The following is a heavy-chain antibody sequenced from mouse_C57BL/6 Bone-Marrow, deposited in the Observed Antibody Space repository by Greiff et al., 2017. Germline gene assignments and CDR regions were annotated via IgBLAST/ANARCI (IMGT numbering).Heavy chain of an antibody. J-gene: IGHJ4*01. Sequence: VPLQQSGPGLVAPSQSLSITCTVSGFSLTSYGVDWVRQPPGKGLEWLGVIWGGGSTNYNSALMSRLSISKDNSKSQVFLKMNSLQTDDSAMYYCAKIPPKGGYAMDYWGQGTSVTVSS. D-gene: IGHD5-1*01. CDR2: IWGGGST. V-gene: IGHV2-9*01. CDR1: GFSLTSYG. CDR3: AKIPPKGGYAMDY.